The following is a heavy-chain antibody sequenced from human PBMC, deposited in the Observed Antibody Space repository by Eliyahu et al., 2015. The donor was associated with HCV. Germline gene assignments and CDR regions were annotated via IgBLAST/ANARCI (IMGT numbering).Heavy chain of an antibody. V-gene: IGHV3-15*07. J-gene: IGHJ4*02. CDR1: GFTFNYAW. CDR3: MADPDY. CDR2: IKSNDGGGST. Sequence: QLVESGGGLVKPGGSLRLSCVASGFTFNYAWMNWVRQAPGKGLEWVGGRIKSNDGGGSTDYAAAVKRRFIISRDDSKNTLFLQMYSLRIEDTGVYYCMADPDYWGQGTPVTVSS.